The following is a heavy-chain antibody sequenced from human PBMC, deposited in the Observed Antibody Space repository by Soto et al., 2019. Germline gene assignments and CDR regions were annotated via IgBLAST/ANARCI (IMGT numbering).Heavy chain of an antibody. J-gene: IGHJ3*02. Sequence: LRLSCAASGFTFSSYAMSWVRQAPGKGLEWVSAISGSGGSTYYADSVKGRFTISRDNSKNTLYLQMNSLRAEDTAVYYCAKDPDIVVVVAATRAFDIWGQGTMVTVSS. CDR1: GFTFSSYA. D-gene: IGHD2-15*01. CDR3: AKDPDIVVVVAATRAFDI. CDR2: ISGSGGST. V-gene: IGHV3-23*01.